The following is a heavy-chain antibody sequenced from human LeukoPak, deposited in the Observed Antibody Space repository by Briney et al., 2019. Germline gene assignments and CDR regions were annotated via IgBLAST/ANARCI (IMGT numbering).Heavy chain of an antibody. V-gene: IGHV3-49*04. CDR3: TRGAIENAWLPLWPSDY. CDR2: IRSKACGGTT. CDR1: GFTFGDYA. Sequence: GGSLRLSCTASGFTFGDYAMSWVRQAPGKGLEWVGLIRSKACGGTTEYAPSMKGRFTLSTDDSKSIAYKQMTSLKTADTAVYYCTRGAIENAWLPLWPSDYWGQGTLVTVSS. J-gene: IGHJ4*02. D-gene: IGHD5-18*01.